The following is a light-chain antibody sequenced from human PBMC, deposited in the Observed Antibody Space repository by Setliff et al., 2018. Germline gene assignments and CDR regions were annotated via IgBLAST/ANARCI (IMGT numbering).Light chain of an antibody. J-gene: IGLJ1*01. Sequence: LAQPASVSGDPGQSSTISCNGTSSDVGGYNYVSWYQQHPGKAPKLMIYDVSKRPSGVSNRFSGSKSGNTASLTISGLQAEDEADYYCSSYTSSSPYVFGTGTKVTVL. CDR2: DVS. V-gene: IGLV2-14*01. CDR1: SSDVGGYNY. CDR3: SSYTSSSPYV.